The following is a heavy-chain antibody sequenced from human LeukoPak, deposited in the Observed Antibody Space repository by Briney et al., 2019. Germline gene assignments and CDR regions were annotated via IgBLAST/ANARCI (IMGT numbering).Heavy chain of an antibody. CDR1: GYTFTSYG. J-gene: IGHJ4*02. Sequence: ASVKVSCKASGYTFTSYGISWVRQAPGQGLEWMGWISAYNGNTNYAQKLQGRVTMTTDTSTSTAYMELKSLRSDDTAVYYCARDGRFYSSGWKPFDSWGQGTLVTVSS. D-gene: IGHD6-19*01. CDR3: ARDGRFYSSGWKPFDS. CDR2: ISAYNGNT. V-gene: IGHV1-18*01.